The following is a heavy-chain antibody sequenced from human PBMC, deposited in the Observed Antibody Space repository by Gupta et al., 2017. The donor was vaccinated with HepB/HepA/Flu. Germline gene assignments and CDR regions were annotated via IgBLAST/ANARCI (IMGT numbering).Heavy chain of an antibody. CDR1: GFTFSDYW. V-gene: IGHV3-7*01. D-gene: IGHD3-3*01. J-gene: IGHJ6*02. CDR3: ARGTNTIPGMDG. Sequence: EVQLVESGGGLVQPGGSLRLPCAAAGFTFSDYWMNWVRQTPGKGLEGVATIKQNGSEKDYGDSVKGRFTISRDNAKNSMYVQMNSLRVDDTAVYYCARGTNTIPGMDGGGQGTTVTVSS. CDR2: IKQNGSEK.